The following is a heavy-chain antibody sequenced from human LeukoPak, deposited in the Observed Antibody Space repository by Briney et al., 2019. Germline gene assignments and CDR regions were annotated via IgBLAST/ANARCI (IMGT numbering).Heavy chain of an antibody. CDR1: GGSFSSYY. CDR2: IYYSGST. CDR3: ARHDYGGVNWFDP. J-gene: IGHJ5*02. D-gene: IGHD4-23*01. Sequence: PSETLSLTCAVYGGSFSSYYWGWIRQPPGKGLEWIGSIYYSGSTYYNPSHKSRVTISVDTSKKQFSLKLSSVTAADTAVYYCARHDYGGVNWFDPWGQGTLVTVSS. V-gene: IGHV4-39*01.